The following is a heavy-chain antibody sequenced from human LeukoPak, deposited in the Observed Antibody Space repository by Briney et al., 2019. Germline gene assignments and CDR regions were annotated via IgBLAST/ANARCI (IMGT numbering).Heavy chain of an antibody. CDR2: VYYSGST. CDR3: ARPYYCTGGSCYYSFDF. V-gene: IGHV4-59*01. CDR1: SGSFISYY. J-gene: IGHJ4*02. D-gene: IGHD2-15*01. Sequence: SETLSLTCTVSSGSFISYYWSWIRQPPGKGLEWIGFVYYSGSTNYNPSLKSRVTISVDTSKNQFSLKLSSVTAADTAVYYCARPYYCTGGSCYYSFDFWGQGTLVTVSS.